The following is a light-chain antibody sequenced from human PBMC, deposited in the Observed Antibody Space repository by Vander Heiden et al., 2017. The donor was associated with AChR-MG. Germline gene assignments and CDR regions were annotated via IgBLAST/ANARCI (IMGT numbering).Light chain of an antibody. V-gene: IGKV3-20*01. Sequence: IVLTQSPGTLSLSPAERPTLSCRARQSVSSSYLAWYQQKPGQAPRLLIYGASSRATGIPDRFSGSGSGTDFTLTISRLEPEDFAVYYCQQYGSSPCTFGQGTKLEIK. J-gene: IGKJ2*02. CDR3: QQYGSSPCT. CDR1: QSVSSSY. CDR2: GAS.